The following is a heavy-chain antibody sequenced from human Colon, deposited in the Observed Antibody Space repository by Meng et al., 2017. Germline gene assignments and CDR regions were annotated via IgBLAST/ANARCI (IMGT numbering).Heavy chain of an antibody. CDR3: AHGVVASATLGAWFDS. D-gene: IGHD2-15*01. V-gene: IGHV2-5*02. Sequence: QITLKEFAPTLVKPTQTLTLTCSFSGFSLNTDGVAVGWIRQPPVKAPEWLALIYWDDDARYSPSLKNRLSITQDAAKNQVVLTMTNMESVDTATYFCAHGVVASATLGAWFDSWGQGTLVTVSS. CDR2: IYWDDDA. CDR1: GFSLNTDGVA. J-gene: IGHJ5*01.